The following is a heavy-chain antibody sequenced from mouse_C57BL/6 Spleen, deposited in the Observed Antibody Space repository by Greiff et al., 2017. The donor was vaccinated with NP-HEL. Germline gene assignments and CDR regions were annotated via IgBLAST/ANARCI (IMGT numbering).Heavy chain of an antibody. CDR2: IYPGDGDT. D-gene: IGHD1-1*01. V-gene: IGHV1-82*01. J-gene: IGHJ4*01. CDR3: ARAGSSSYAMDY. Sequence: VQLQQSGPELVKPGASVKISCKASGYAFSSSWMNWVKQRPGQGLEWIGRIYPGDGDTNYNGKFKGKATLTADKSSSTAYMQLSSLTSEDSAVYFCARAGSSSYAMDYWGQGTSVTVSS. CDR1: GYAFSSSW.